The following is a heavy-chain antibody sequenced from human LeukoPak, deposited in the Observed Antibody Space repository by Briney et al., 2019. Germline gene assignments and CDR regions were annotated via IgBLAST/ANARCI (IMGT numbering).Heavy chain of an antibody. J-gene: IGHJ4*02. CDR1: GFTFSRYA. V-gene: IGHV3-23*01. CDR3: AKDRHSGSSPFDY. CDR2: ISGSVGST. D-gene: IGHD1-26*01. Sequence: GGSLRLSCAVSGFTFSRYAMSWVRQAPGKGLEWVSAISGSVGSTYYADSVKGRFTISRDNSKNTLYLQMNRLRAEDTAVYYCAKDRHSGSSPFDYSGQGALVTVSS.